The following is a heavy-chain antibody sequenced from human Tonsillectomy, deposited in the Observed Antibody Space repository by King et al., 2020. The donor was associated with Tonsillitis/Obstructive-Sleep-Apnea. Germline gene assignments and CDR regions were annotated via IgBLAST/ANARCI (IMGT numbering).Heavy chain of an antibody. D-gene: IGHD3-3*01. J-gene: IGHJ4*02. Sequence: VQLVESGGGLVQPGGSLRLSCAASGFTFSSYSMNWVRQAPGKGLEWVSHISSSSSTIYYADSVKGRFTISRDNAKNSLYLQMNSLRDEDTAVYYCARDFPANDFWSGYPTCLDYWGQGTLVTVSS. CDR3: ARDFPANDFWSGYPTCLDY. CDR1: GFTFSSYS. CDR2: ISSSSSTI. V-gene: IGHV3-48*02.